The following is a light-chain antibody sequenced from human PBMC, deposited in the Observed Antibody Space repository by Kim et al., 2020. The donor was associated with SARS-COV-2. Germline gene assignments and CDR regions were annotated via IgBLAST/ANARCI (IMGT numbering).Light chain of an antibody. CDR2: DVS. CDR3: SSCTSSNTRV. J-gene: IGLJ1*01. V-gene: IGLV2-14*04. Sequence: GQSSHISCTGTSSDVGGYTGVYWSQQHPGQAPNLMIHDVSNRPSGVSNRFSGSKSGSPASLPISGLQAEDEADYYCSSCTSSNTRVFGTGTKVTVL. CDR1: SSDVGGYTG.